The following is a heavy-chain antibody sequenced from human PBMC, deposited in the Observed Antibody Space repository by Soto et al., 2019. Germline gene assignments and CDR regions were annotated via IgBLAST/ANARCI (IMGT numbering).Heavy chain of an antibody. Sequence: QVQLVQSGAEVKKPGSSVKVSCKASGGTFSSYAINWVRQAPGQGLEWMGGIIPIFGTADYAQKFQGRVTITAAESTTTAYMELSSLRSEDTAVYYCARGITGTVSYYYGMDVWGQGTTVTVSS. CDR3: ARGITGTVSYYYGMDV. D-gene: IGHD1-20*01. CDR1: GGTFSSYA. CDR2: IIPIFGTA. V-gene: IGHV1-69*12. J-gene: IGHJ6*02.